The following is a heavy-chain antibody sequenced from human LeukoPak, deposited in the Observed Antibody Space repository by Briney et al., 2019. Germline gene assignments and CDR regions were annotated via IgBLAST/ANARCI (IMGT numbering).Heavy chain of an antibody. CDR2: IYTTGNT. CDR3: AREWRRAVAGGGVSRYYFDY. V-gene: IGHV4-61*02. Sequence: SQTLSLTCTVSGGSITNGGYYWSWIRQPAGKGLEWIGRIYTTGNTNYNPSLKSRVTISLDTSKNQFSLKLSSVSAEDTALYYCAREWRRAVAGGGVSRYYFDYWGQGTLVTVSS. CDR1: GGSITNGGYY. J-gene: IGHJ4*02. D-gene: IGHD6-19*01.